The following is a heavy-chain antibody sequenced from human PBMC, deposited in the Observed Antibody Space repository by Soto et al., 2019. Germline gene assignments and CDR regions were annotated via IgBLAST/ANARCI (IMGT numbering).Heavy chain of an antibody. CDR3: ARETPTVSRGIFDY. CDR2: IYGGGTT. CDR1: GVTVSSSY. D-gene: IGHD4-17*01. Sequence: VQLVESGGGLIQPGGSLRLSCAASGVTVSSSYMTWVRQAPGKGLEWVSVIYGGGTTYYANSVRGRFTISRDNSKNTLYLQMNSLRAEDTAVYYCARETPTVSRGIFDYWGQGTLVTVSS. V-gene: IGHV3-53*01. J-gene: IGHJ4*02.